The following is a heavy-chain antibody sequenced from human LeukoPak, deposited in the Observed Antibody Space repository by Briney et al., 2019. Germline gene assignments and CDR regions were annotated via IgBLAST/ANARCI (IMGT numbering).Heavy chain of an antibody. Sequence: PSETLSLTCTVSGGSINNYYWSWIRQPAGKGLEWIGRIYTRGSTNYNPSLKSRVTISVDTSKNQFSLKLSSVTAADTAVYYCARGVGSSLEGHYYYMDVWGKGTTVTVSS. D-gene: IGHD6-13*01. CDR1: GGSINNYY. CDR2: IYTRGST. CDR3: ARGVGSSLEGHYYYMDV. J-gene: IGHJ6*03. V-gene: IGHV4-4*07.